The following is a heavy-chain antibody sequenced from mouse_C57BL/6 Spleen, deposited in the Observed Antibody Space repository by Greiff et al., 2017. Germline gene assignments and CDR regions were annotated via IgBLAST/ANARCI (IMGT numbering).Heavy chain of an antibody. CDR2: IDPETGGT. V-gene: IGHV1-15*01. CDR3: TRKGNYYLDY. CDR1: GYTFTDYE. Sequence: QVQLQQSGAELVRPGASVTLSCKASGYTFTDYEMHWVKQTPVHGLEWIGAIDPETGGTAYNQKFKGKAILTADKSSSTAYMELRSLTSEDSAVYYCTRKGNYYLDYWGQGTTLTVSS. J-gene: IGHJ2*01.